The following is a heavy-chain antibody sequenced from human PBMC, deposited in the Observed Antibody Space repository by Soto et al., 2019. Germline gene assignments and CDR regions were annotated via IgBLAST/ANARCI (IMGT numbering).Heavy chain of an antibody. CDR3: ARSEATVLDY. J-gene: IGHJ4*02. Sequence: QVQLQESGPGLVKPSGTLSLTCTVSGGSMSSSNWWNWVRQPPGKGLEWIGETHHSGRTNYNPSLKSRVTISVDKSKNHFSVKLSSVTAADTAVYYCARSEATVLDYWGQGTLVTVSS. D-gene: IGHD4-17*01. CDR2: THHSGRT. CDR1: GGSMSSSNW. V-gene: IGHV4-4*02.